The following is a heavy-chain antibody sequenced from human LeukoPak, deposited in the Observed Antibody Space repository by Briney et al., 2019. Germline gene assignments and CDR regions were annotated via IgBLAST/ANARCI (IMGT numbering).Heavy chain of an antibody. CDR1: GFSFSTYW. CDR2: INGDGSIT. J-gene: IGHJ4*02. V-gene: IGHV3-74*01. CDR3: ARPRCSTLPFDY. Sequence: PGGSLRLSCAASGFSFSTYWMHWVRQALGKGLVWVSRINGDGSITNYADSVKGRFTISRDNAKNTLFLQMNSLRAEDTAVYFCARPRCSTLPFDYWGQGTLVTVSS. D-gene: IGHD6-13*01.